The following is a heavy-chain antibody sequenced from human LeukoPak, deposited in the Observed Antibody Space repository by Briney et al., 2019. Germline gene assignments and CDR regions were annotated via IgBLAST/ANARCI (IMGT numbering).Heavy chain of an antibody. Sequence: GGSLRLSCAASGFTLSIYRMNGLRQAPGKGREGVSPISSTSSYTYYAESVKGRFTISRDNAKNSLYLKMNRLRAEDTAVYYCAKDLSSVSPHYFDYWGQGTLVTVSS. CDR1: GFTLSIYR. J-gene: IGHJ4*02. CDR3: AKDLSSVSPHYFDY. D-gene: IGHD4-11*01. V-gene: IGHV3-21*01. CDR2: ISSTSSYT.